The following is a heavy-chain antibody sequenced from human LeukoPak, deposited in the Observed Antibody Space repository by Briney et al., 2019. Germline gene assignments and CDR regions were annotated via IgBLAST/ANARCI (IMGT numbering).Heavy chain of an antibody. D-gene: IGHD3-3*01. CDR2: ISAYNGNT. CDR3: ARVGYYDFWSGRLDYFDY. Sequence: GASVKVSCKASGYTFTSYGISWVRQAPGQGLEWMGWISAYNGNTNYAQKLQGRVTMTTDTSTSTAYMELRSLRSDDAAVYYCARVGYYDFWSGRLDYFDYWGQGTLVTVSS. V-gene: IGHV1-18*01. CDR1: GYTFTSYG. J-gene: IGHJ4*02.